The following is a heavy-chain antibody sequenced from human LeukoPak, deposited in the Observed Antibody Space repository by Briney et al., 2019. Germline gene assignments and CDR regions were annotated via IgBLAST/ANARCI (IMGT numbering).Heavy chain of an antibody. CDR1: GFSFNTYA. J-gene: IGHJ4*02. CDR3: ARGVLTGGTYFAY. CDR2: ISYDGGNK. D-gene: IGHD4/OR15-4a*01. Sequence: GGSLRLSCAASGFSFNTYAMHWVRQAPGKGLEWVAVISYDGGNKYYADSVKGRFAISRDNSRNTLYLQVNSLRAEDTAAYFCARGVLTGGTYFAYWGLGTLVTVSS. V-gene: IGHV3-30*09.